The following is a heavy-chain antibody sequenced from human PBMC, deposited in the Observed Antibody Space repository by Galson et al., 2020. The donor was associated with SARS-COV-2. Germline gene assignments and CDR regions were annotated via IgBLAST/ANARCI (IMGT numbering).Heavy chain of an antibody. V-gene: IGHV3-11*06. CDR2: ISSSSTYT. D-gene: IGHD7-27*01. Sequence: GESLKISCAASGFTFSDYYMRWIRQAPGKGLEWISYISSSSTYTNYADSVKGRFTISRDNAKNSLYLQMNSLRAEDTAVYYCGRDFFELGLGGMDVWGHGTTVAVSS. J-gene: IGHJ6*02. CDR3: GRDFFELGLGGMDV. CDR1: GFTFSDYY.